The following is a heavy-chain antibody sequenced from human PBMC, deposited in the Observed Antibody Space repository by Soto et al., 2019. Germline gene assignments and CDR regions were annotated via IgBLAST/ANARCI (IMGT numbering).Heavy chain of an antibody. CDR2: IIADNGNT. V-gene: IGHV1-3*01. CDR1: GYTFTSYA. D-gene: IGHD7-27*01. Sequence: QVQLVQSGAEVKKPGASVKVSCKASGYTFTSYAIHWVRQAPGQRLEWMGWIIADNGNTKYSQKFQGRVTITRDTSASTAHMEVSSLRSEDTAVYYCARDWGNYYYGMDVRGQGTTVTVSS. CDR3: ARDWGNYYYGMDV. J-gene: IGHJ6*02.